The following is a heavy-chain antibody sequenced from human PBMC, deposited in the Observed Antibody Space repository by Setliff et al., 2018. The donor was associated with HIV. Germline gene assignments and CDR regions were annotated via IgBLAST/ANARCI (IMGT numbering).Heavy chain of an antibody. CDR2: ISPSGIST. CDR3: ATRAYDSRGYLRSRVSGAAFDI. V-gene: IGHV1-46*01. D-gene: IGHD3-22*01. J-gene: IGHJ3*02. Sequence: ASVKVSCKASGYTFTRYYMHWVRQAPGQGLEWMGMISPSGISTSYAQKFQGRVTMTRDTSTSTAYMELSSLRSEDTAVYYCATRAYDSRGYLRSRVSGAAFDIWGQGTMVTVSS. CDR1: GYTFTRYY.